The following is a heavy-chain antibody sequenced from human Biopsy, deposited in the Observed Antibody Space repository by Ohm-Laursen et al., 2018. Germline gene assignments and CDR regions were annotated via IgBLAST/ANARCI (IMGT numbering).Heavy chain of an antibody. CDR2: INTYSGNT. V-gene: IGHV1-18*01. D-gene: IGHD4-17*01. CDR1: GYTFTTYG. Sequence: ALVKVSCKVSGYTFTTYGISWVRQAPGQGLEWMGWINTYSGNTNYGKKFHDRVIMTSDTSTSTAYLEHRSLRSDDTAVYYCARDYYPYVDYLKDVPLCDSWGQGTLITVSS. J-gene: IGHJ4*02. CDR3: ARDYYPYVDYLKDVPLCDS.